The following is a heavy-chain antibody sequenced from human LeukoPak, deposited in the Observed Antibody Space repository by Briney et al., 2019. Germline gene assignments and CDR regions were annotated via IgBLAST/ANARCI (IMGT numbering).Heavy chain of an antibody. D-gene: IGHD3-22*01. V-gene: IGHV4-34*01. CDR1: GGSFSSYY. J-gene: IGHJ4*02. CDR3: ASTLRTYYYESNGYYPLDY. Sequence: SETLSLTCAVYGGSFSSYYWSWISQPPGKWLEWIGEINHSGSTNYNPSLKSRVTISVDTSKNQFSLKLSSVTAADTAVYYCASTLRTYYYESNGYYPLDYWGQGTLVTVSS. CDR2: INHSGST.